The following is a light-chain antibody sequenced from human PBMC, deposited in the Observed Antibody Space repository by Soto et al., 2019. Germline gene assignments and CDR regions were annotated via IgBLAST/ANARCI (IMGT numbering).Light chain of an antibody. CDR2: DVS. CDR3: SSYTSSSTLGV. CDR1: SSDVDGYNY. J-gene: IGLJ1*01. V-gene: IGLV2-14*01. Sequence: QSALTQPASVSGSPGQSITISCTGTSSDVDGYNYVSWYQQHPGKAPKLMIYDVSNRPSGVSNRFSGSKSGNTASLTISGLQAEDEADYYCSSYTSSSTLGVFGTGTKVTVL.